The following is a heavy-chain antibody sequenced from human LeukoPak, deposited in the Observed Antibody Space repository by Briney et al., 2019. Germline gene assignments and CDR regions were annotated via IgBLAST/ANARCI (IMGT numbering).Heavy chain of an antibody. J-gene: IGHJ3*02. D-gene: IGHD3-9*01. Sequence: PGGSLRLSCAASGFTFSSYSMNWVRQAPGEGLEWVSYISSSSSTIYYADSVKGRFTISRDNAKNSLYLQMNSLRAEGTAVYYCARGALRYFDWLLIEGAFDIWGQGTMVTVSS. V-gene: IGHV3-48*01. CDR2: ISSSSSTI. CDR3: ARGALRYFDWLLIEGAFDI. CDR1: GFTFSSYS.